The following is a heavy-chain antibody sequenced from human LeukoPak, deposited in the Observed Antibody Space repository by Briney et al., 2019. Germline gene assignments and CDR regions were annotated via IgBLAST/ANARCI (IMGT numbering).Heavy chain of an antibody. CDR1: GGSISSGGYS. CDR2: IYHSGST. Sequence: PSETLSLTCAVSGGSISSGGYSWSWIRQPPGKGLEWIGYIYHSGSTYYNPSLKSRVTISVDRSRNQFSLKLSSVTAADTAVYYCARGSGYGDYYDYWGQGTLVTVSS. D-gene: IGHD4-17*01. CDR3: ARGSGYGDYYDY. J-gene: IGHJ4*02. V-gene: IGHV4-30-2*01.